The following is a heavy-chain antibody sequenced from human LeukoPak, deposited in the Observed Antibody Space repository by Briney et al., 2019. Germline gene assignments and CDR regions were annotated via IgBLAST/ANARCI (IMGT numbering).Heavy chain of an antibody. V-gene: IGHV4-39*01. D-gene: IGHD3-22*01. CDR2: IFYSGST. CDR1: GGSISSGSFY. Sequence: SETLSLTCTVSGGSISSGSFYWGWIRQPPGKGLEWIGSIFYSGSTYYNPSLRSRVTMSVDTSKNQFSLKLIPVTAADTAVYYCARPLEDYDSSGYYSLLYAFDLWGQGTMVTVSS. J-gene: IGHJ3*01. CDR3: ARPLEDYDSSGYYSLLYAFDL.